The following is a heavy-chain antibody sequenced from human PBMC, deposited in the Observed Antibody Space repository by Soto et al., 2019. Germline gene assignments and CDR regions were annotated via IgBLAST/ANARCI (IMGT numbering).Heavy chain of an antibody. J-gene: IGHJ4*02. V-gene: IGHV4-59*01. D-gene: IGHD6-13*01. Sequence: SETLSLTCTVSSGFISPYYWSWIRQPPGKGLAWVGYIYYSGRTYYNPSLRSRVTISLDTSRNQFSLKLSSVTAADTAVYYCAKYAGSSWFDNWGQGTLVTVSS. CDR2: IYYSGRT. CDR3: AKYAGSSWFDN. CDR1: SGFISPYY.